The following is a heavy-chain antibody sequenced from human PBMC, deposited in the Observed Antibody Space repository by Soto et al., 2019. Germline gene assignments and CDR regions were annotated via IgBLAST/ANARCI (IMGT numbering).Heavy chain of an antibody. D-gene: IGHD3-16*01. Sequence: EVQLLESGGGLVQPGGSLRLSCAASGFTFSSYVMSWVRQAPGKGLEWVSAISGSGGSTYYADSVKGRFTISRDNSKNTLYLQMNSLRAEDTAVYYCAKAPSYDYIWGSSETYYFDYWGQGTLVTVSS. V-gene: IGHV3-23*01. CDR1: GFTFSSYV. J-gene: IGHJ4*02. CDR3: AKAPSYDYIWGSSETYYFDY. CDR2: ISGSGGST.